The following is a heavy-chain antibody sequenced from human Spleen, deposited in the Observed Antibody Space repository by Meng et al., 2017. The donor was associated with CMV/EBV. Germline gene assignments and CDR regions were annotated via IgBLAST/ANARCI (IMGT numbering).Heavy chain of an antibody. D-gene: IGHD2-21*01. CDR2: IIPILGTT. Sequence: SVKVSCKASGGTFSSYTISWVRQAPGQGLEWMGGIIPILGTTHYAQKFQDTVTITADKSTSTAYMELSSLRSEDTAVYYCVLEVGFDNWGQGTLVTVSS. V-gene: IGHV1-69*08. CDR1: GGTFSSYT. J-gene: IGHJ4*02. CDR3: VLEVGFDN.